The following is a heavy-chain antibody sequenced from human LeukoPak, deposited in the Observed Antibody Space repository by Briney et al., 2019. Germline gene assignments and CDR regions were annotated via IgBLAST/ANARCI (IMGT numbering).Heavy chain of an antibody. J-gene: IGHJ5*01. CDR3: ARGPFDWFDY. D-gene: IGHD3-3*01. Sequence: SETLSLTCTVSGGSISSYYWSWIRQPPGKGLEWIGYIYYSGSTKYNPSLKSRVTISVDRSKNQFSLKLSSVTAADTAVYYCARGPFDWFDYWGQGTLVTVSS. V-gene: IGHV4-59*12. CDR2: IYYSGST. CDR1: GGSISSYY.